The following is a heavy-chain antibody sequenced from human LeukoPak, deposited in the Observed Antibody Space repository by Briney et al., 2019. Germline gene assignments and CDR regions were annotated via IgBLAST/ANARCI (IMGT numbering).Heavy chain of an antibody. CDR3: ARRHVEYSSSSDPYYFDY. D-gene: IGHD6-6*01. J-gene: IGHJ4*02. V-gene: IGHV4-59*01. CDR1: GGSISSYY. Sequence: SETLSLTCTVSGGSISSYYWTWIRQPPGKGLEWIGSLYYSGSTNYNPSLKSRVTISVDTSKNQFSLKLSSVTAADTAVYYCARRHVEYSSSSDPYYFDYWGQGTLSPSPQ. CDR2: LYYSGST.